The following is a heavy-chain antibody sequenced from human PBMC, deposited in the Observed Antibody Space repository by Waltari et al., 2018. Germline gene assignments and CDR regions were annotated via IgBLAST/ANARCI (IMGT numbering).Heavy chain of an antibody. CDR2: ISSSSSYI. CDR1: GFTFSSYS. J-gene: IGHJ4*02. CDR3: ARDLLWFGSGDY. D-gene: IGHD3-10*01. V-gene: IGHV3-21*03. Sequence: EVQLVESGGGLVKPGGSLRLSCAASGFTFSSYSMNWVRQAPGKGLEWVSAISSSSSYIYYADSVKGRFTSSRDNAKNSLYLQMNSLRAEDTAVYYCARDLLWFGSGDYWGQGTLVTVSS.